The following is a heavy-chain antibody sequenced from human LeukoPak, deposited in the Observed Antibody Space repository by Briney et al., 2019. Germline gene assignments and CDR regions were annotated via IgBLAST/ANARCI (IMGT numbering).Heavy chain of an antibody. CDR3: ARDLSSGWLNWFDP. CDR1: GFTFSSYW. CDR2: RKQDGSEK. J-gene: IGHJ5*02. V-gene: IGHV3-7*01. D-gene: IGHD6-19*01. Sequence: GGSLRLSCAASGFTFSSYWMSLVRQAPGKGLEGVANRKQDGSEKYYVDSVKGRFTISRDNAKNSLYLQMNSLRAEDTAVYYCARDLSSGWLNWFDPWGQGTLVTVSS.